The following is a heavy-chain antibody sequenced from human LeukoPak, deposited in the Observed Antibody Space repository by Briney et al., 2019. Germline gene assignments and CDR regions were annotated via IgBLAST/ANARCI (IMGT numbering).Heavy chain of an antibody. D-gene: IGHD1-26*01. Sequence: ASVKVSCKYSGYTFTTYGITWVRQAPGQGLEWMGWISTYNGHTNYAQSLQGRVTMTTDTSTSTAYMELRSLTSDDTAVYYCATTPPGSYLDFWDQGTLVTVSS. CDR2: ISTYNGHT. CDR3: ATTPPGSYLDF. V-gene: IGHV1-18*01. CDR1: GYTFTTYG. J-gene: IGHJ4*02.